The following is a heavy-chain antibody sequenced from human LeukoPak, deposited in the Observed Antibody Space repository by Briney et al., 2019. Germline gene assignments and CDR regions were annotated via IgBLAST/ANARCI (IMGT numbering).Heavy chain of an antibody. V-gene: IGHV1-2*02. CDR3: ARDESSGYYFLDY. CDR1: GYTFTGCY. CDR2: INPNSGGT. Sequence: ASVKVSCKASGYTFTGCYMHWVRQAPGQGLERMGWINPNSGGTNYAQKFQGRVTMTRDTSISTAYMELSRLRSDDTAVYYCARDESSGYYFLDYWGQGTLVTVSS. J-gene: IGHJ4*02. D-gene: IGHD3-22*01.